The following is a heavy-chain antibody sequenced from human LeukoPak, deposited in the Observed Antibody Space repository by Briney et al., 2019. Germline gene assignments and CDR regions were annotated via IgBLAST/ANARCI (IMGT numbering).Heavy chain of an antibody. CDR3: ARAPIICSTSTCSGFYFDY. J-gene: IGHJ4*02. CDR2: IYHSGNT. CDR1: GFTFSDNH. V-gene: IGHV4-38-2*01. Sequence: KPGGSLRLSCAASGFTFSDNHMSWIRQAPGKGLEWIGSIYHSGNTYYNPSLKNRVTISLDTSKNHLSLKLSSVTAANTAVYYCARAPIICSTSTCSGFYFDYWGQGTLVTVSS. D-gene: IGHD2-2*01.